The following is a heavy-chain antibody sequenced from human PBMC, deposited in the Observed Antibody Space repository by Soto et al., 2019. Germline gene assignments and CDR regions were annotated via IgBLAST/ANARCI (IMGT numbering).Heavy chain of an antibody. CDR3: ARAGSRGATNYNWFDP. Sequence: PXETLSLTCAVSGGSISSGGYSGSWIRQPPGKGLEWIGYIYHSGSTYYNPSLKSRVTISVDRSKNQFSLKLSSVTAADTAVYYCARAGSRGATNYNWFDPWGQGTLVTVSS. V-gene: IGHV4-30-2*01. J-gene: IGHJ5*02. CDR1: GGSISSGGYS. CDR2: IYHSGST. D-gene: IGHD3-10*01.